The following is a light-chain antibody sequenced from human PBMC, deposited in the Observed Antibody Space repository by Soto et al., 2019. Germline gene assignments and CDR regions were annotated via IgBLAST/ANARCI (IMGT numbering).Light chain of an antibody. Sequence: EIVMTQSPATLSVSPGGRAILSCRASQSVSSSLAWYQQKPGQAPRLLIYGASTRATGIPARFSGTGSGTEFTLTISSLQSEDFAVYYCQQYNNSPPWTFGQGTKVEIK. CDR3: QQYNNSPPWT. CDR1: QSVSSS. V-gene: IGKV3-15*01. J-gene: IGKJ1*01. CDR2: GAS.